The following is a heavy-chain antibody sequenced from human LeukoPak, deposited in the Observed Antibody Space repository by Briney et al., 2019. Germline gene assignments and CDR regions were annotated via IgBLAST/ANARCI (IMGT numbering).Heavy chain of an antibody. CDR1: GFTFSKYG. CDR3: AKDAIIVATIREIDS. V-gene: IGHV3-30*18. CDR2: ISYDGNDK. D-gene: IGHD5-12*01. J-gene: IGHJ4*02. Sequence: GGSLRLSCAASGFTFSKYGMYWVRQAPGKGLEWVTFISYDGNDKYYGDSVKGRFTISRDNSKNTLYLQMNSLRPEDTAVYYCAKDAIIVATIREIDSWGQGTLVTVSS.